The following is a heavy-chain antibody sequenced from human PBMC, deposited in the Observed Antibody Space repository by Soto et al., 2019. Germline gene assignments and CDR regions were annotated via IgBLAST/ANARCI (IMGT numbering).Heavy chain of an antibody. D-gene: IGHD2-2*01. J-gene: IGHJ3*02. CDR3: ARDGIVVVPAAAPFRGAFDI. V-gene: IGHV3-48*02. CDR2: ISSSSSTI. CDR1: GFTFSSYS. Sequence: GGSLRLSCAASGFTFSSYSMNWVRQAPGKGLECVSYISSSSSTIYYADSVKGRFTISRDNAKNSLYLQMNSLRDEDTAVYYCARDGIVVVPAAAPFRGAFDIWGQGTMVTVSS.